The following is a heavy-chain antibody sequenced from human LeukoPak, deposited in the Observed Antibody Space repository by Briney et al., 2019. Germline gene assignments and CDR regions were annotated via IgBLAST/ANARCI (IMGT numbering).Heavy chain of an antibody. Sequence: ASVKVSCKASGYTFTSYYMHWVRQAPGQGLEWMGGIIPIFGTANYAQKFQGRVTITRNTSISTAYMELSSLRSEDTAVYYCARGLWGYQLLGTDYYYYMDVWGKGTTVTVSS. D-gene: IGHD2-2*01. J-gene: IGHJ6*03. CDR1: GYTFTSYY. CDR3: ARGLWGYQLLGTDYYYYMDV. CDR2: IIPIFGTA. V-gene: IGHV1-8*03.